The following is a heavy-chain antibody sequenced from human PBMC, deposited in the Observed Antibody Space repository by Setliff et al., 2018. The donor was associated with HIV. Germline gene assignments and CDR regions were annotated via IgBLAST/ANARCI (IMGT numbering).Heavy chain of an antibody. J-gene: IGHJ4*02. CDR1: GGTSNTYA. V-gene: IGHV1-69*10. CDR3: ARGLTGGNSISDFDY. D-gene: IGHD2-21*02. Sequence: SVKVSCKASGGTSNTYAINWVRQAPGQGLEWMGQVITILDITSYAQKFQGRVTITADESTSTAYMELSSLRSEDTAVYYCARGLTGGNSISDFDYWGQGTLVTVSS. CDR2: VITILDIT.